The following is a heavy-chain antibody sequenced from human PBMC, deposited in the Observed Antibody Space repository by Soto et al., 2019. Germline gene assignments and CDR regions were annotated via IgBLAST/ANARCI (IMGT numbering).Heavy chain of an antibody. CDR1: GFTFSSYG. J-gene: IGHJ3*02. D-gene: IGHD3-22*01. Sequence: GGSLRLSCAASGFTFSSYGMHWVRQAPGKGLEWVAVISYDGSNKYYADSVKGRFTISRDNSKNTLYLQMNSLRAEDTAVYYCAKDRGESSGYYYGLSAFDIWGPGTMVTLSS. CDR3: AKDRGESSGYYYGLSAFDI. CDR2: ISYDGSNK. V-gene: IGHV3-30*18.